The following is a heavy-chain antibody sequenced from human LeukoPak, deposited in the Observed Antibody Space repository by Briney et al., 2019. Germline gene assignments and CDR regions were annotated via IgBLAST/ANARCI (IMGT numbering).Heavy chain of an antibody. D-gene: IGHD1-26*01. J-gene: IGHJ5*02. V-gene: IGHV4-39*01. CDR2: VHYSGDETS. CDR1: GASIIETDSY. Sequence: SETLSLTCKASGASIIETDSYWAWIRQSPGKGLEWIGSVHYSGDETSYYSPSFDSRVAISVGVFENQFSLEVTSVTAADTAVYYCARLRSGEGWFDPWGQGILVTVSS. CDR3: ARLRSGEGWFDP.